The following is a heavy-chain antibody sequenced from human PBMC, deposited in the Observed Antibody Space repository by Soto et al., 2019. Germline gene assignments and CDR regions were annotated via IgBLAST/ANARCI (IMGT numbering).Heavy chain of an antibody. D-gene: IGHD1-7*01. Sequence: GESLKISCKGSGYSFTSYWIGWVRQMPGKGLEWMGIIYPGDSDTRYSPSFQGQVTISADKSISTAYLQWSSLKASDTAMYYCASAHNWNYHYFDYWGQGTLVTVSS. CDR1: GYSFTSYW. CDR2: IYPGDSDT. CDR3: ASAHNWNYHYFDY. J-gene: IGHJ4*02. V-gene: IGHV5-51*01.